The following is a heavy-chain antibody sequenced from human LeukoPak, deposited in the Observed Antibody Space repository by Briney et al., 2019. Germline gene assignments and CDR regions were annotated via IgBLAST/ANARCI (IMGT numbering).Heavy chain of an antibody. CDR1: GYTFTGYS. V-gene: IGHV1-2*02. CDR2: INPNSGGT. J-gene: IGHJ4*02. CDR3: ARVRGSYCADF. D-gene: IGHD3-16*01. Sequence: GASVKVSCKASGYTFTGYSMHWVRQAPGQGREWMGWINPNSGGTNYAQKFQGRVTKTRDTSISTAYMELTRLTSDDTGVYYCARVRGSYCADFWGQGTLVSVSS.